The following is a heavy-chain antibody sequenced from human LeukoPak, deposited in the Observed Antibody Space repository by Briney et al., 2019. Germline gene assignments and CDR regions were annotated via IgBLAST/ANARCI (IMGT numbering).Heavy chain of an antibody. D-gene: IGHD2-8*01. V-gene: IGHV3-48*03. CDR1: GFPFSSYE. CDR2: ISSSGSTI. CDR3: ARPGYCTNGVCYTYRY. J-gene: IGHJ4*02. Sequence: PGGSLRLSCAASGFPFSSYEMNWVRQAPGKGLEWVSYISSSGSTIYYADSVKGRFTISRDNAKNSLYLQMNSLRAEDTAVYYCARPGYCTNGVCYTYRYWGQGTLVTVSS.